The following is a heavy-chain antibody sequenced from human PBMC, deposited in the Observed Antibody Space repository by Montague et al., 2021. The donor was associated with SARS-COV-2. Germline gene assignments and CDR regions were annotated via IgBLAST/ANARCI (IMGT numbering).Heavy chain of an antibody. CDR1: GGSISRYY. CDR2: IFHSGIT. D-gene: IGHD1-20*01. V-gene: IGHV4-59*13. CDR3: ARTEYNWNDWFDP. J-gene: IGHJ5*02. Sequence: SETLSLTCSVAGGSISRYYWSWIRQSPGRGLGWIGYIFHSGITDYNPSLKSRVTISVDMSKNQCSLQLNSVTAADSAVYYCARTEYNWNDWFDPWGQGTLVTVSS.